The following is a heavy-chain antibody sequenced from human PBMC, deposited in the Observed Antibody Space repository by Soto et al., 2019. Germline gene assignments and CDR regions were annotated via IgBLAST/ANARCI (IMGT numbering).Heavy chain of an antibody. CDR2: IIPVFRTA. J-gene: IGHJ6*02. CDR1: EGTFSSYA. D-gene: IGHD3-10*01. V-gene: IGHV1-69*13. CDR3: ASRRGHYYYGMDV. Sequence: SVKVSCKASEGTFSSYAISWVRQAPGQGLEWMGRIIPVFRTANYARRFQDRVTITADDSTSTAFMELSSLKSEDTAAYYCASRRGHYYYGMDVWGQGTRVTFSS.